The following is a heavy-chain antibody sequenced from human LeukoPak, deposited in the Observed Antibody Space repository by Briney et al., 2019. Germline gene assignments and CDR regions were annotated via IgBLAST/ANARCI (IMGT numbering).Heavy chain of an antibody. CDR3: ARDGGYHSSGPFDY. V-gene: IGHV3-33*08. CDR1: GFTVSSNY. CDR2: IWYDGSDE. J-gene: IGHJ4*02. D-gene: IGHD3-22*01. Sequence: GGSLRLSCAASGFTVSSNYMSWVRQAPGKGLEWVSIIWYDGSDEYYADSVKGRFTISRDNSKNTLYLQMNSLRAEDTAVYYCARDGGYHSSGPFDYWGQGTLVTVSS.